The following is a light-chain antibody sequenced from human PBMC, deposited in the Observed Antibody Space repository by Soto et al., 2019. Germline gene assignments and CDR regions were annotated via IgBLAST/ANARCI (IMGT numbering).Light chain of an antibody. CDR3: AAWDDTLSGWV. CDR1: SSNIGGNT. CDR2: SSS. J-gene: IGLJ3*02. Sequence: QAVVTQPPSASGTPGQRVTISCSGSSSNIGGNTVNWYQQLPGTAPKLLIYSSSQRPSGVPDRFSGSKSGASASLAISGLQSEDEADYYCAAWDDTLSGWVFGGGTKLTVL. V-gene: IGLV1-44*01.